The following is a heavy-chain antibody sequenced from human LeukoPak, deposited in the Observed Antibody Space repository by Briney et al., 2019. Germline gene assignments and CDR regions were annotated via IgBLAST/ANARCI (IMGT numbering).Heavy chain of an antibody. CDR2: TTVNGGGI. V-gene: IGHV3-23*01. CDR3: AKDPNGDYVGAFDG. Sequence: PGGSLRLSCAPSGFTINIYAMTWVRQGPGKGLEWVSSTTVNGGGITYADSVKGRFTISTDNSKNTLYRQMNSLRAEDTAVYYCAKDPNGDYVGAFDGWDEGRRVTVSS. CDR1: GFTINIYA. J-gene: IGHJ3*01. D-gene: IGHD4-17*01.